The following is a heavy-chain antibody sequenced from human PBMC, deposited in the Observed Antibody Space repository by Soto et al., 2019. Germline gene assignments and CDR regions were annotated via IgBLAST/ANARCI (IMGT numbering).Heavy chain of an antibody. V-gene: IGHV4-39*01. CDR2: IYYSGST. CDR3: ARQVTAAGKGEFDY. D-gene: IGHD6-13*01. J-gene: IGHJ4*02. CDR1: GGSISSSSYY. Sequence: QLQLQESGPGLVKPSETLSLTCTVSGGSISSSSYYWGWIRQPPGKGLEWIGSIYYSGSTYYNPSLKSRVTISVHTSKTQFSLKLSSVTAADTAVYYCARQVTAAGKGEFDYWGQGTLVTVSS.